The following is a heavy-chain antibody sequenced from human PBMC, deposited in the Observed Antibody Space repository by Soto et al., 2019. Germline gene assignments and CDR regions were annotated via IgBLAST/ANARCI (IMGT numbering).Heavy chain of an antibody. CDR1: GFTFSSYG. CDR2: IWYDGSNK. J-gene: IGHJ4*02. V-gene: IGHV3-33*01. CDR3: ARVDIPYSSGWYSVDY. D-gene: IGHD6-19*01. Sequence: QVQLVESGGGVVQPGRSLRLSCAASGFTFSSYGMHWVRQAPGNGLEWVAVIWYDGSNKYYADSVKGRFTISRDNSKNTLYLQMNSLRAEDTAVYYCARVDIPYSSGWYSVDYWGQGTLVTVSS.